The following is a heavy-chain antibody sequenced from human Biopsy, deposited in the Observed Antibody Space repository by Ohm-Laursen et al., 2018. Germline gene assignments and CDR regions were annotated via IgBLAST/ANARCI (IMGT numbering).Heavy chain of an antibody. CDR2: IFYSGII. CDR3: ARHPTGFWFDP. V-gene: IGHV4-39*01. CDR1: GGSVSSNTNY. Sequence: SETLSLTCTVSGGSVSSNTNYWAWIRQPPGKGLEWIGSIFYSGIINYNPSLKSRVSISVDTSKNQFSLNLNSVTAADTAVYYCARHPTGFWFDPWGQGTLVIVSS. J-gene: IGHJ5*02.